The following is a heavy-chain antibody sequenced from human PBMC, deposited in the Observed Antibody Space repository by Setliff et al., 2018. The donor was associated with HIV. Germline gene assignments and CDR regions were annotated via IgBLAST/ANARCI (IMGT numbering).Heavy chain of an antibody. D-gene: IGHD3-16*02. J-gene: IGHJ3*02. Sequence: PSETLSLTCNVSGGSISTYYWSWIRQPPGKGLEWLGYVSYSGSTNFNPSLESRLAMSVDMSKNHFSLKLRSVTAADTAVYYCVRHEGRSYYDYVWGSSRPVDAFDIWGQGTMVTVSS. CDR1: GGSISTYY. CDR3: VRHEGRSYYDYVWGSSRPVDAFDI. V-gene: IGHV4-59*08. CDR2: VSYSGST.